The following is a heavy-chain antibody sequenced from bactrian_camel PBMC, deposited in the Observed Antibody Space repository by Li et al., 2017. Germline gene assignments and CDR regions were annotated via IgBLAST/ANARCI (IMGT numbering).Heavy chain of an antibody. J-gene: IGHJ4*01. CDR1: GYISNSYC. CDR2: IWRVTGTT. CDR3: AASFFSPSGFNTPVQCGSPQGSIY. V-gene: IGHV3-3*01. Sequence: HVQLVESGGGSVQSGGSLILSCVASGYISNSYCMGWFCHAPGKEREAVAVIWRVTGTTGTADSVKGRFTISRDNAKKLAYLEMNDLKPTDTAVYYCAASFFSPSGFNTPVQCGSPQGSIYWGQGTQVTVS.